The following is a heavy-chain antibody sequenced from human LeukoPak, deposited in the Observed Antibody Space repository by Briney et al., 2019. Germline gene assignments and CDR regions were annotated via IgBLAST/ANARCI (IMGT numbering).Heavy chain of an antibody. CDR1: GGSISSYY. Sequence: SETLSLTCTVSGGSISSYYWSWIRQAPGKGLEWIGYIYYSGSTNYNPSLKSRVTISVDTSKNQFSLKLSSVTAADTAVYYCARHDGGVNYYYYYGMDVWGQGTTVTVSS. CDR2: IYYSGST. CDR3: ARHDGGVNYYYYYGMDV. J-gene: IGHJ6*02. D-gene: IGHD2-15*01. V-gene: IGHV4-59*08.